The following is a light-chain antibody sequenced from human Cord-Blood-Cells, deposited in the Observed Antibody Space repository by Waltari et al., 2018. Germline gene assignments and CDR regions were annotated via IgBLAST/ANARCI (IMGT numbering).Light chain of an antibody. CDR3: QQYYSTPLT. J-gene: IGKJ4*01. Sequence: DLVMPQSPDSLAVSLAERATINCKSSQSVLYSSNNKNYLAWYQQKPGQPPKLLIYWASTRESGVPDRFSGSGSGTDFTLTISSLQAEDVAVYYCQQYYSTPLTFGGGTKVEIK. CDR1: QSVLYSSNNKNY. V-gene: IGKV4-1*01. CDR2: WAS.